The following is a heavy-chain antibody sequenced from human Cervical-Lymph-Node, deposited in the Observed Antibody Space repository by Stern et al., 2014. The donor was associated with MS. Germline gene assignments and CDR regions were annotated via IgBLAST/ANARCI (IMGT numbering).Heavy chain of an antibody. J-gene: IGHJ4*02. CDR3: ARADLWGGYNPYYFDY. CDR2: MNPNSGNT. D-gene: IGHD3-3*01. CDR1: GYTFTSFD. V-gene: IGHV1-8*01. Sequence: QVQLVQSGAEVKKPGASVKVSCKGSGYTFTSFDINWVRQATGQGLEWMGWMNPNSGNTGYAQKFQGRVTMTRNTSISTVYMELSSLRSEDTAVYYCARADLWGGYNPYYFDYWGQGTLVTVSS.